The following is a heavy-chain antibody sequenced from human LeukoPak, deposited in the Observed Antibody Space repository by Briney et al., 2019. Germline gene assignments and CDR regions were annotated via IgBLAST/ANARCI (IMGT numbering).Heavy chain of an antibody. V-gene: IGHV3-30*18. Sequence: HPGGSLGLSCAASGFTFSSYGMHWVRQAPGKGLEWVAVISYDGSNKYYADSVKGRFTISRDNSKNTLYLQMNSLRAGDTAVYYCAKAPTVTTYSYWGQGTLVTVSS. CDR1: GFTFSSYG. CDR3: AKAPTVTTYSY. CDR2: ISYDGSNK. J-gene: IGHJ4*02. D-gene: IGHD4-11*01.